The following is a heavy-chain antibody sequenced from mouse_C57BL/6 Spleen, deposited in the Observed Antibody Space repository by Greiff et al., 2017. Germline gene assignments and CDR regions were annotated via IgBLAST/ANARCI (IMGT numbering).Heavy chain of an antibody. V-gene: IGHV1-18*01. CDR1: GYTFTDYN. J-gene: IGHJ3*01. CDR3: ARPYYYGSSPWFAY. D-gene: IGHD1-1*01. CDR2: INPNNGGT. Sequence: VQLKESGPELVKPGASVKIPCKASGYTFTDYNMDWVKQSHGKSLEWIGDINPNNGGTIYNQKFKGKATLTVDKSSSTAYMELRSLTSEDTAVYYCARPYYYGSSPWFAYWGQGTLVTVSA.